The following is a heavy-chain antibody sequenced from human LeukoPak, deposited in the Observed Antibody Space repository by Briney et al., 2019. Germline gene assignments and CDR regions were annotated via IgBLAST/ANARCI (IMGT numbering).Heavy chain of an antibody. CDR2: ISRGGNSK. CDR3: ARDQFLDS. CDR1: GFRFSDYY. V-gene: IGHV3-11*01. J-gene: IGHJ4*02. Sequence: GGSLRLSCAASGFRFSDYYMSWIRQAPGKGLEWVSSISRGGNSKYSADSVKGRFTISRDNAKNSLDLQMDSLRPEDAAVYYCARDQFLDSWGQGTLVTVSS.